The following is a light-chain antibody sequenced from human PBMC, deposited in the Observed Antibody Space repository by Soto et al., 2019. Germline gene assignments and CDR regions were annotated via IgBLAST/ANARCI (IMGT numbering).Light chain of an antibody. Sequence: QSVLTKPASVSGSPGQSITISCTGTASDVGGYNYVSWYQQHPGKAPKLMIHAVSNRPSGVSSRFSGSKSGNTASLTISGLQSEDEADYFFFSYTSRTTYVFGTGPKVTLL. CDR1: ASDVGGYNY. CDR3: FSYTSRTTYV. V-gene: IGLV2-14*01. CDR2: AVS. J-gene: IGLJ1*01.